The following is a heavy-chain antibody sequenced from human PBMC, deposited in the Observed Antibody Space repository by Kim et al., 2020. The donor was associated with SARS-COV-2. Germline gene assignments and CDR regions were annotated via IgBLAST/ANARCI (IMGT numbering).Heavy chain of an antibody. V-gene: IGHV4-34*01. J-gene: IGHJ6*02. CDR1: GGSFSGYY. Sequence: SETLSLTCAVYGGSFSGYYWSWIRQPPGKGLEWIGEINHSGSTNYNPSLKSRVTISVDTSKNQFSLKLSSVTAADTAVYYCARGVGYSYGYSYYYYYGMDVWGQGTTVTVSS. D-gene: IGHD5-18*01. CDR3: ARGVGYSYGYSYYYYYGMDV. CDR2: INHSGST.